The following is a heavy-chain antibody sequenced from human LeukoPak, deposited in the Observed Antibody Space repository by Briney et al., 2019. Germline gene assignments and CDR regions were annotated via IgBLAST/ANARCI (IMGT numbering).Heavy chain of an antibody. CDR2: IYSGGST. Sequence: GGSLRLSCAASGFTVSSNYMSWVRQAPGKGLEWVSVIYSGGSTYYADSVKGRFTISRDNSKNTLYLQMNSLRAEDTAVYYCARAWKGGYDDYWGQGPRVTFSS. D-gene: IGHD3-3*01. CDR3: ARAWKGGYDDY. J-gene: IGHJ4*02. CDR1: GFTVSSNY. V-gene: IGHV3-53*05.